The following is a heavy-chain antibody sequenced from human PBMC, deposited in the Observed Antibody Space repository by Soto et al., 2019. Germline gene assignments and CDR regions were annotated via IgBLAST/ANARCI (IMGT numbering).Heavy chain of an antibody. J-gene: IGHJ4*02. CDR2: MNPNSGNT. V-gene: IGHV1-8*01. D-gene: IGHD3-16*01. Sequence: RASVKVSCKASGYTFTSYDINWVRQATGQGLEWMGWMNPNSGNTGYAQNFQGRVTITTDTSTTTAYMDLRSLKSDDTAVYYCARDIDYDVDYWGQGTLVTVSS. CDR1: GYTFTSYD. CDR3: ARDIDYDVDY.